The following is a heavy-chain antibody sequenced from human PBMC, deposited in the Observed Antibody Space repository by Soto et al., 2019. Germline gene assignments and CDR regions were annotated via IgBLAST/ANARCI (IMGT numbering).Heavy chain of an antibody. V-gene: IGHV1-69*10. Sequence: ASVKVSCKASGGTFSSYAISWVRQAPGKGLEWMGGIIPILGIANYAQKFQGRVTITADKSTSTAYMELSSLRSEDTAVYYFARATMVRESNYSYGMDVWGQGTTVTISS. CDR3: ARATMVRESNYSYGMDV. CDR2: IIPILGIA. CDR1: GGTFSSYA. D-gene: IGHD3-10*01. J-gene: IGHJ6*02.